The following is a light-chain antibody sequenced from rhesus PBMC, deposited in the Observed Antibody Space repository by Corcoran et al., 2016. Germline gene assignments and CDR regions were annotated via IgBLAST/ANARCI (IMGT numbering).Light chain of an antibody. CDR1: QSISSW. J-gene: IGKJ1*01. CDR3: LQYGSSPRT. Sequence: DIQMTQSPSSLSASVGDTVTITCRASQSISSWLAWYQQKPGKAPKLLIYKASTLQIGVPSRCSGSGSWTDFTLTISSLQSADFATYYCLQYGSSPRTFGQGTKVEIK. V-gene: IGKV1-22*01. CDR2: KAS.